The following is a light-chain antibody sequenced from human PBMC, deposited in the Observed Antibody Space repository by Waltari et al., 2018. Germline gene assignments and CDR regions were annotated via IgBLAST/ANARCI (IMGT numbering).Light chain of an antibody. J-gene: IGLJ3*02. V-gene: IGLV4-69*01. CDR2: VNSDGSH. Sequence: QLVLTQSPSASASLGASVKLTCPLSSGHSSNIIAWLQQRPERGPRYLMKVNSDGSHSKGDDIPYRFSGSSSGAERYLTISSLQSEDEADYYCETGGHGTWVFGGGTKLTVL. CDR1: SGHSSNI. CDR3: ETGGHGTWV.